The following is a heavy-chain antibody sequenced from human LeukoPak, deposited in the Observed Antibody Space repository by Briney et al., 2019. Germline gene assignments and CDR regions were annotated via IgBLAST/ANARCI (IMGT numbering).Heavy chain of an antibody. D-gene: IGHD3-22*01. CDR2: IKSKADGETT. Sequence: GSLRLSCAGSGFPLTYAGLRWVRQAPGKGLEWVGHIKSKADGETTDFAAPVKGRFTISRDDSKHTLYLQMDSLKTDDTAVYYCTKYDTSVNIDYWGQGTLVTVSS. CDR1: GFPLTYAG. CDR3: TKYDTSVNIDY. V-gene: IGHV3-15*01. J-gene: IGHJ4*02.